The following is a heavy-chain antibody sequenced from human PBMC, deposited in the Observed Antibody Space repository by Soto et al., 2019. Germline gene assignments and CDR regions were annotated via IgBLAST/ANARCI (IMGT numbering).Heavy chain of an antibody. CDR1: GFTFSSYW. D-gene: IGHD2-15*01. CDR3: VRTSLVVAAATREDY. J-gene: IGHJ4*02. V-gene: IGHV3-74*01. Sequence: GGSLRLSCAASGFTFSSYWMHWVRQAPGKGLVWVSRINSDGSSTSYADSVKGRFTISRDNAKNTLYLQMNSLRAEDTAVYYCVRTSLVVAAATREDYWGQGTMVTVSS. CDR2: INSDGSST.